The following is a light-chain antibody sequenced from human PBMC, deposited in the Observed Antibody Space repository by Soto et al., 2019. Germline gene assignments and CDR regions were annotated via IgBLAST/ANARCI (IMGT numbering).Light chain of an antibody. Sequence: EIVLTQSPATLSLSPGERATLSCRASQSVTSSCLAWYQQKPGQAPRLLIHGASSRATGIPDRFSGSGSGTDFTLTISRLEPEDFAVYYCQQYGSSLRTFGQGTKVDI. CDR3: QQYGSSLRT. V-gene: IGKV3-20*01. CDR2: GAS. J-gene: IGKJ1*01. CDR1: QSVTSSC.